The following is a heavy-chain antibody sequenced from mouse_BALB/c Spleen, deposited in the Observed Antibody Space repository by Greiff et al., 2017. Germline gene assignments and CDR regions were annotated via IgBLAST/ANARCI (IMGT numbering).Heavy chain of an antibody. Sequence: VQLQESGAKLVRPGTSVKISCKASGYTFTNYWLGWVKQRPGHGLEWIGDIYPGGGYTNYNEKFKGKATLTADTSSSTAYMQLSSLTSEDSAVYFCARKGTGSWFAYWGQGTLVTVSA. CDR3: ARKGTGSWFAY. CDR2: IYPGGGYT. D-gene: IGHD2-2*01. V-gene: IGHV1-63*02. J-gene: IGHJ3*01. CDR1: GYTFTNYW.